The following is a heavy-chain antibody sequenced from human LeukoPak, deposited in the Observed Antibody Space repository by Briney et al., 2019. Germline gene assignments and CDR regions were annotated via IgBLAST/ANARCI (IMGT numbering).Heavy chain of an antibody. Sequence: SETLSLTCTVSGGSISSSSYYWGWIRQPPGKGLEWIGSIYYSGSTYYNPSLKSRVTISVDTSKNQFSLKLSSVTAANTAVYYCARDRGRGYDYFDYWGQGTLVTVSS. CDR3: ARDRGRGYDYFDY. V-gene: IGHV4-39*07. CDR1: GGSISSSSYY. CDR2: IYYSGST. D-gene: IGHD3-22*01. J-gene: IGHJ4*02.